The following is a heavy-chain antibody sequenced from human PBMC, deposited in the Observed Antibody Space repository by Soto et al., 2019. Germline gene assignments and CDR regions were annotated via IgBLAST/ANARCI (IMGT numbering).Heavy chain of an antibody. V-gene: IGHV1-69*02. CDR2: IIPILGIA. D-gene: IGHD3-16*01. J-gene: IGHJ4*02. CDR1: GGTFSSYT. Sequence: QVQLVQSGAEVKKPGSSVKVSCKASGGTFSSYTISWVRQAPGQGLEWMGRIIPILGIANYAQKFQGRVTITADKSTSTAYMELSSLRSEDTAVYYCARANDYIWGSPLYFDYWGQGTLVTVSS. CDR3: ARANDYIWGSPLYFDY.